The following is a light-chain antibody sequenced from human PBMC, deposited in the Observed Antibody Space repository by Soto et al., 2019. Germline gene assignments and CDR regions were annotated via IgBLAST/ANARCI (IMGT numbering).Light chain of an antibody. CDR2: EVS. CDR3: SSYAGSPRGYV. Sequence: QSALTQPPSASGSPGQSVTISCTGTSSDVGGYNYVSWYQQHPGKAPKLMIYEVSKRPSGVPDRFSGSKSGNTASLTVSGLQAEDEADYYCSSYAGSPRGYVFGTGTKVTVL. V-gene: IGLV2-8*01. J-gene: IGLJ1*01. CDR1: SSDVGGYNY.